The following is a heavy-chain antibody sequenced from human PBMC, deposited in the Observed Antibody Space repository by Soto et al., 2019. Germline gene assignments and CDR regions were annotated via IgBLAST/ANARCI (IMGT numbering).Heavy chain of an antibody. CDR2: IIPIFGTA. J-gene: IGHJ4*02. D-gene: IGHD5-18*01. Sequence: ASVKVSCKAAGGTFSSYAISWVRQAPGQGLEWMGGIIPIFGTANYAQKFQGRVTITADESTSTAYMELSSLRSEDTAVYYCARGGPWIQLYHLDYWGQGTLVNV. V-gene: IGHV1-69*13. CDR3: ARGGPWIQLYHLDY. CDR1: GGTFSSYA.